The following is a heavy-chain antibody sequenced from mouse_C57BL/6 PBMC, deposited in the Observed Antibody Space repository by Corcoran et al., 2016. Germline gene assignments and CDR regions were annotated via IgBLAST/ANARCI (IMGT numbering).Heavy chain of an antibody. CDR2: INTYSGVP. Sequence: QIQLVQSGPELMKPGETVKISCKASGYTFTTYGMSWVKQAPGKGLKWMGWINTYSGVPTYADDFKGRFAFSLETSASTAYLQINNLKNEDTATYFCARSSKRDYAMDYWGQGTSVTVSS. CDR1: GYTFTTYG. D-gene: IGHD2-10*02. J-gene: IGHJ4*01. CDR3: ARSSKRDYAMDY. V-gene: IGHV9-3*01.